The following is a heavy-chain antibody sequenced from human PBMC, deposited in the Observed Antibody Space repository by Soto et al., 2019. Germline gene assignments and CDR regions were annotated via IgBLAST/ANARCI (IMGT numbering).Heavy chain of an antibody. V-gene: IGHV1-69*13. CDR3: AVWPHIYSSSSLCPY. Sequence: SVKVSCKASGGTFSSYAISWVRQAPGQGLEWMGGIIPIFGTANYAQKFQGRVTTTADESTSTAYMELSSLRSEDTAVYYCAVWPHIYSSSSLCPYWGQGTLVTVSS. J-gene: IGHJ4*02. D-gene: IGHD6-6*01. CDR1: GGTFSSYA. CDR2: IIPIFGTA.